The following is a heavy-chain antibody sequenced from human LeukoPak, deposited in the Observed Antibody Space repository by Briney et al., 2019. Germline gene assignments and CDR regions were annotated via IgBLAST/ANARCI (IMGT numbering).Heavy chain of an antibody. J-gene: IGHJ4*02. D-gene: IGHD3-16*01. CDR3: TRGAGWLIDY. CDR1: DDSISDYY. Sequence: SETLSLTCTVSDDSISDYYRGWIRQPPGKGLEWIGYFYNSGRSTYNPSLKSRVTISADTSKNHFSLKPNSVTTADTAVYYCTRGAGWLIDYWGQGILVTVSS. CDR2: FYNSGRS. V-gene: IGHV4-59*01.